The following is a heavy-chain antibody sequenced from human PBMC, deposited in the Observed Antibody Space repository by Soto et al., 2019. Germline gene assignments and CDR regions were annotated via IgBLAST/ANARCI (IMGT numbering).Heavy chain of an antibody. CDR1: GFSLSTSGMR. CDR3: ARIGPNGMDV. CDR2: IDWDDDK. Sequence: GXTLVNPTQTLTLTCAFSGFSLSTSGMRVSWIRQPPGKALEWLARIDWDDDKFYSTSLKTRLTISKDTSKNQVVLTMTNMDPVDTATYYCARIGPNGMDVWGQGTTVTVSS. V-gene: IGHV2-70*04. J-gene: IGHJ6*02.